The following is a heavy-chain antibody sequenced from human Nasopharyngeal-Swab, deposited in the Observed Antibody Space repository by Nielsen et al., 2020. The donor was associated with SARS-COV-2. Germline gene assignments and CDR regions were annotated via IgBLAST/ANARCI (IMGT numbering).Heavy chain of an antibody. CDR2: ISYDGSKK. D-gene: IGHD6-13*01. V-gene: IGHV3-30-3*01. CDR1: GFTFSSYA. CDR3: ARDQGSSWYTYYYYYGTDV. Sequence: GESLKISCAASGFTFSSYAMHWVRQAPGKGLEWVAVISYDGSKKYYADSVKGRFTISRDNSKNTLYLQMNSLRAEDTAVYYCARDQGSSWYTYYYYYGTDVWGQGTTVTVSS. J-gene: IGHJ6*02.